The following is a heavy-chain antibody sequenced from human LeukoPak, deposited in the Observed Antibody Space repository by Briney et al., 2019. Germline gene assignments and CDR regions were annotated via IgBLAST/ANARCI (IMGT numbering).Heavy chain of an antibody. D-gene: IGHD3-16*01. CDR3: ARVLGGYPFFMDG. CDR1: GGSIRSGRHH. J-gene: IGHJ6*03. CDR2: LDESGRP. V-gene: IGHV4-39*06. Sequence: SETLSLTCSVSGGSIRSGRHHWAWVRQPPGKGLEFIGSLDESGRPYYTPPLKSRVTISEDSSGKQFALSLSSVTAAGTAVYYCARVLGGYPFFMDGGGRGTTVIVSS.